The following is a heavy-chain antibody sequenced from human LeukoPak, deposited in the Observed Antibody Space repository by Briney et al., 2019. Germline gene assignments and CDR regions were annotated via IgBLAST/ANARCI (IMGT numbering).Heavy chain of an antibody. CDR3: ARGGPIDY. CDR1: GFTFSSYW. V-gene: IGHV3-74*01. CDR2: IKSDGSST. Sequence: GGSLRLSCAASGFTFSSYWMHWVRQAPGEGLVWVSLIKSDGSSTNYADSVKGRFTISRDNAKSTLYLQMNSLRAEDTAVYYCARGGPIDYWGQGTLVTVSS. J-gene: IGHJ4*02.